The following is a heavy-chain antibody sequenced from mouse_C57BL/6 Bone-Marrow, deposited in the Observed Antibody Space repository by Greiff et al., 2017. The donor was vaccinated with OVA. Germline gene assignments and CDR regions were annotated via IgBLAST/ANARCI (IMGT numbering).Heavy chain of an antibody. CDR3: ARNGGYYVGFAY. Sequence: VMLVESGPGLVQPSQSLSITCTVSGFSLTSYGVHWVRQSPGKGLEWLGVIWSGGSTDYNAAFISRLSISKDNSKSQVFFKMNSLQADDTAIYYCARNGGYYVGFAYWGQGTLVTVSA. V-gene: IGHV2-2*01. CDR2: IWSGGST. D-gene: IGHD2-3*01. CDR1: GFSLTSYG. J-gene: IGHJ3*01.